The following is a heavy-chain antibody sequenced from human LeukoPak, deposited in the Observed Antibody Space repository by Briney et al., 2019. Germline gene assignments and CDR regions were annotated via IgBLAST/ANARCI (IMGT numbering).Heavy chain of an antibody. V-gene: IGHV3-30*02. Sequence: GGSLRLSCAASGFTFSSYGMHWVRQAPGKGLEWVAFIRYDGSNKYYADSVKGRFTISRDNSKNTLYLQMNSLRAEDTAVYYCANFGAWYDSSGYYFDHWGQGTLVTVSS. CDR2: IRYDGSNK. J-gene: IGHJ4*02. D-gene: IGHD3-22*01. CDR3: ANFGAWYDSSGYYFDH. CDR1: GFTFSSYG.